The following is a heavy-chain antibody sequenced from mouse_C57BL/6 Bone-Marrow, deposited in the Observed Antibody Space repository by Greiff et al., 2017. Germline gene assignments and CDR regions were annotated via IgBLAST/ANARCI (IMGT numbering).Heavy chain of an antibody. CDR3: ASSGALGRSFDY. D-gene: IGHD4-1*01. V-gene: IGHV1-55*01. CDR1: GYTFTSYW. Sequence: VQLQQPGAELVKPGASVKMSCKASGYTFTSYWITWVKQRPGQGLEWIGDIYPTSGRTNYNEKFKSKAILTVDTSSNTAYMQLSSLTSEDSAVFYCASSGALGRSFDYWGQGTTLTVSS. CDR2: IYPTSGRT. J-gene: IGHJ2*01.